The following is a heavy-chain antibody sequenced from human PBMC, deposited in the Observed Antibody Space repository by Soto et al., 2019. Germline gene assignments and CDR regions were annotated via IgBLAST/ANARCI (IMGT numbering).Heavy chain of an antibody. CDR2: TYYRSNWYT. CDR3: ARGPYYSGLF. J-gene: IGHJ4*02. CDR1: GDSVSSTSTA. D-gene: IGHD6-19*01. Sequence: SQTLSLTCAISGDSVSSTSTAWSWIRQSPSRGLEWLGRTYYRSNWYTDYAVSVKSRITISPDTSKNQFSLQLNSVTPEDTAVYYCARGPYYSGLFWGQGTLVTVYS. V-gene: IGHV6-1*01.